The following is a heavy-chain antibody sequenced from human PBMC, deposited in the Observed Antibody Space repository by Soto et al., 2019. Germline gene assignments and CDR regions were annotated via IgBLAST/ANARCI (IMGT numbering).Heavy chain of an antibody. V-gene: IGHV4-39*01. CDR1: GDSINSGGYF. Sequence: QLQLLESGPGLVKPSETLSLTCSVSGDSINSGGYFWGWIRQPPGKGLEWIGSINYSGTTYYNLSLKSRITISVDTSKNQYSLNLNSVTAAGTAVYYCARHGTYYAILTSYLPGYFDYWGRGTLVTVSS. D-gene: IGHD3-9*01. CDR2: INYSGTT. CDR3: ARHGTYYAILTSYLPGYFDY. J-gene: IGHJ4*02.